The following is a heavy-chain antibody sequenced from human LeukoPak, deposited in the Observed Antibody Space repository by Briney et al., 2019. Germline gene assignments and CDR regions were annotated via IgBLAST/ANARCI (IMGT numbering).Heavy chain of an antibody. J-gene: IGHJ4*02. CDR1: GFTFSSYG. D-gene: IGHD3-22*01. CDR3: ARGGRYDSSGYLHYLEF. V-gene: IGHV3-30*03. Sequence: PGRSLRLSCAASGFTFSSYGMHWVRQAPGKGLEWVAVISYDGSNKYYADSVKGRFTISRDNSKNTLYLQMNSLRAEDTAVYYCARGGRYDSSGYLHYLEFWGQGTLVTVSS. CDR2: ISYDGSNK.